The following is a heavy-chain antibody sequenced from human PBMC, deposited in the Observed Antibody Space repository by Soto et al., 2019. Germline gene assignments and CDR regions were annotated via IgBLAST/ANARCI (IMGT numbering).Heavy chain of an antibody. Sequence: LRLSCAASGFTFSSYAMHWVRQAPGKGLEWVAVISYDGSNKYYADSVKGRFTISRDNSKNTLYLQMNSLRAEDTAVYYCAREARYCSGGSCYSAGRPWFDPWGQGTLVTVSS. D-gene: IGHD2-15*01. CDR1: GFTFSSYA. J-gene: IGHJ5*02. CDR2: ISYDGSNK. V-gene: IGHV3-30-3*01. CDR3: AREARYCSGGSCYSAGRPWFDP.